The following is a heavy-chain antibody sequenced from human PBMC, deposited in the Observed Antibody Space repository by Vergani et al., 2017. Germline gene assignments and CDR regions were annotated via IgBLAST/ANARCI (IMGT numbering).Heavy chain of an antibody. CDR2: VSTGTKSQ. CDR1: GFDFSSYI. D-gene: IGHD2-2*01. Sequence: QLVESGGGWVQPGGSLRLSCVVSGFDFSSYIMNWVRQAPGKGRGWVSFVSTGTKSQSYAESVKGRFTISRDSAKNSLYLQMDSLRAEDTAVYYCAREYSSTSGRAFDFWGQGTKVTVSS. CDR3: AREYSSTSGRAFDF. V-gene: IGHV3-48*01. J-gene: IGHJ3*01.